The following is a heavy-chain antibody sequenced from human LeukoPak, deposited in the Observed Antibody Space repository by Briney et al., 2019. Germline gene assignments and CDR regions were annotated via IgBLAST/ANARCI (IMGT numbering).Heavy chain of an antibody. V-gene: IGHV5-51*01. CDR3: ARGGIDSVMLTTERFDY. CDR2: IHPDDSDT. Sequence: GESLKISCKGSGYSFISYLIGWVRQMPGKGQEWMGIIHPDDSDTRYSPSFQGQVTISADKSSSTAYLQWSSLKASDTAMYYCARGGIDSVMLTTERFDYWGQGTRVTVSS. CDR1: GYSFISYL. J-gene: IGHJ4*02. D-gene: IGHD3-16*01.